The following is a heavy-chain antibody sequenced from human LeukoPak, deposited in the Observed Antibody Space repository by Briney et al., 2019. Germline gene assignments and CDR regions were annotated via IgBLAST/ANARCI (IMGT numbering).Heavy chain of an antibody. CDR1: GGSISSYY. J-gene: IGHJ4*02. D-gene: IGHD6-13*01. Sequence: SETLSLTCTVSGGSISSYYWSWIRQPPGKGLEWIGYIYYSGSTNYNPSLKSRVTISVDTSKNQFSLKLSSVTAADTAVHYCARSHSSSWYYYFDYWGQGTLVTVSS. CDR3: ARSHSSSWYYYFDY. V-gene: IGHV4-59*01. CDR2: IYYSGST.